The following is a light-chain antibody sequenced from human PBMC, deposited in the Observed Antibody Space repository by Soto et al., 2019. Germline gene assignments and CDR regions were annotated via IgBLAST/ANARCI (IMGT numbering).Light chain of an antibody. Sequence: EIVMTQSPATLSVSPGERATLSCRASQSVSSNLAWYQQKPGQAPRLLIYGASTRATGIPARFSGSGSGTEFTLTISSLQSEGFAFYYGQQYNNWPFTFGPGTKVDIK. CDR2: GAS. CDR3: QQYNNWPFT. J-gene: IGKJ3*01. V-gene: IGKV3-15*01. CDR1: QSVSSN.